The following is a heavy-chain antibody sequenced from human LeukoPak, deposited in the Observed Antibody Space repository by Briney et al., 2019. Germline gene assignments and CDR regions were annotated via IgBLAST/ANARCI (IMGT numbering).Heavy chain of an antibody. J-gene: IGHJ3*02. D-gene: IGHD2-15*01. CDR3: ARFPPGVVAAIRAFDI. V-gene: IGHV4-30-4*01. CDR2: IYYSGST. Sequence: SETLSLTCAVSGGSISSGDYYWSWIRQPPGKGLEWIGYIYYSGSTYYNPSLKSRVTISVDTSKNQFSLKLSSVTAADTAVYYCARFPPGVVAAIRAFDIWGQGTMVTVSS. CDR1: GGSISSGDYY.